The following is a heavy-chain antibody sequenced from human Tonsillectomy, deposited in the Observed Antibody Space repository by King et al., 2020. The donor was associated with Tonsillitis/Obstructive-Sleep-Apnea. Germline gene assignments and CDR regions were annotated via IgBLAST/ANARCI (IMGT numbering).Heavy chain of an antibody. V-gene: IGHV3-9*01. D-gene: IGHD6-19*01. Sequence: EVQLVESGGDLVQPGRSLRLSCAASGFTFEEYAMYWVRQAPGKGLEWVSGISWNSGSIAYADSVKGRFTISRDNAKNSLYLQMNSLRAEDTALYYCAKDLIIAVSGTPGDTFDIWGQGTMVTVSS. CDR1: GFTFEEYA. CDR2: ISWNSGSI. J-gene: IGHJ3*02. CDR3: AKDLIIAVSGTPGDTFDI.